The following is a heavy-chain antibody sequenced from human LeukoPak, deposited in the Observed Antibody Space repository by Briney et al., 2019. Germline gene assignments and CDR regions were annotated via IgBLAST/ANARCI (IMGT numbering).Heavy chain of an antibody. CDR1: GGSISRSTYY. D-gene: IGHD3-22*01. CDR2: IYYSGRT. J-gene: IGHJ5*02. Sequence: SSETLSLTCTVSGGSISRSTYYWGWIRQPPGKGLEWIGSIYYSGRTYDNPSLKSRVTMSVDTSKNQFSLKLSSVTAADTAVYYCARLLYDRSGYYWFDPWGQGTLVTVSS. CDR3: ARLLYDRSGYYWFDP. V-gene: IGHV4-39*01.